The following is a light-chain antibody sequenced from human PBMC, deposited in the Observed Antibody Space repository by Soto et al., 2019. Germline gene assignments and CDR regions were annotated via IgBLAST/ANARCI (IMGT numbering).Light chain of an antibody. CDR2: DVS. CDR1: SSDVGGYNY. V-gene: IGLV2-11*01. CDR3: CSYACSYPYVV. J-gene: IGLJ2*01. Sequence: QSVLTQPRSVAGSPGQSVTISCTGTSSDVGGYNYVSWYQQHPGKAPKLMIHDVSKRPSGVPDRFSGSKSGNTASLTISGLQAEDEADYYCCSYACSYPYVVFGGGTKLTVL.